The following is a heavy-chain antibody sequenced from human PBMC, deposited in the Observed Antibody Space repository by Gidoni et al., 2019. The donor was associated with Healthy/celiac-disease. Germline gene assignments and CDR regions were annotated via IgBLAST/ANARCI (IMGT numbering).Heavy chain of an antibody. CDR3: ARGANLQLGIAPYWYFDL. J-gene: IGHJ2*01. CDR2: SNHSGST. Sequence: QVQLQQWGAGLLKPSETLSLTCAVYGGSFSGYYWSWIRQPPGKGLEWIGESNHSGSTNYNPSLKSRVTIAVDTSKNQFSRKLSSVTAEDTAVYYCARGANLQLGIAPYWYFDLWGRGTLVTVSS. CDR1: GGSFSGYY. D-gene: IGHD7-27*01. V-gene: IGHV4-34*01.